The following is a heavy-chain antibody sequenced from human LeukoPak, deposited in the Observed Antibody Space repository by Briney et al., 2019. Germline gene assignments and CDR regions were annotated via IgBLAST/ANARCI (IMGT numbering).Heavy chain of an antibody. V-gene: IGHV4-59*08. CDR1: GGSISPYY. Sequence: PSETLSLTCTVSGGSISPYYWSWIRQPPGKGLEWIGYISYSGSTNYNPSLKSRVTMSVDTSKNQLSLKLSSVTAAHTAVYYCARHYRDWFDPWGQGTLVTVSS. CDR2: ISYSGST. D-gene: IGHD3-16*02. CDR3: ARHYRDWFDP. J-gene: IGHJ5*02.